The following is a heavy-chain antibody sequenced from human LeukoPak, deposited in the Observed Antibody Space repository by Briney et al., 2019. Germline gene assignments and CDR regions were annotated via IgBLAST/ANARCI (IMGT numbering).Heavy chain of an antibody. CDR3: ARDRDMVLPPAGLDV. D-gene: IGHD2-8*01. J-gene: IGHJ6*04. Sequence: GGSLRLSCAASGFIFSSSSINWVSQDPGKGLELVSFISSSSTNIYYADSVKGRFTISRDNAKSSLYLQMNSLRAEDTAVYYCARDRDMVLPPAGLDVGGRGATVTVSS. V-gene: IGHV3-21*01. CDR1: GFIFSSSS. CDR2: ISSSSTNI.